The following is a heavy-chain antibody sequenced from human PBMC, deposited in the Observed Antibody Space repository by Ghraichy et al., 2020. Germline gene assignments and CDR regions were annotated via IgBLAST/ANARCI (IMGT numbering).Heavy chain of an antibody. CDR3: ARQWSQGSYYRVDF. CDR1: GDSISNYRYY. D-gene: IGHD3-10*01. CDR2: GFYSGST. V-gene: IGHV4-39*01. J-gene: IGHJ4*02. Sequence: SETLSLTCTVSGDSISNYRYYWGWIRQPPGKGLEWIGSGFYSGSTYYNPSLKSRVTISVDTSKNHFSLKLSPVTAADTAVYYCARQWSQGSYYRVDFWGQGTLVTVSS.